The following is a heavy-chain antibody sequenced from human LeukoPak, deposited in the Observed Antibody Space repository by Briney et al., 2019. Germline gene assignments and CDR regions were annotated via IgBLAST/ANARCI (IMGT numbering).Heavy chain of an antibody. CDR2: IRSKAYGGTT. J-gene: IGHJ4*02. CDR3: TRNGYSYGYCQN. D-gene: IGHD5-18*01. CDR1: GFTFSNAW. Sequence: GGSLRLSCAASGFTFSNAWMSWVRQAPGKGLEWVGFIRSKAYGGTTEYAASVKGRFTISRDDSKSIAYLQMNSLKTEDTAVYYCTRNGYSYGYCQNWGQGTLVTVSS. V-gene: IGHV3-49*04.